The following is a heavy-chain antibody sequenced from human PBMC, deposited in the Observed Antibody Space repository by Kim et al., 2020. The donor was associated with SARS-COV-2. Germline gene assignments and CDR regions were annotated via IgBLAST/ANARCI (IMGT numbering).Heavy chain of an antibody. Sequence: SVKVSCKASGGTFSSYAISWVRQAPGQGLEWMGRIIPILGIANYAQKFQGRVTITADKSTSTAYMELSSLRSEDTAVYYCARDGRYCSSTSCYVIDYWGQGTLVTSPQ. CDR2: IIPILGIA. J-gene: IGHJ4*02. CDR3: ARDGRYCSSTSCYVIDY. CDR1: GGTFSSYA. D-gene: IGHD2-2*01. V-gene: IGHV1-69*04.